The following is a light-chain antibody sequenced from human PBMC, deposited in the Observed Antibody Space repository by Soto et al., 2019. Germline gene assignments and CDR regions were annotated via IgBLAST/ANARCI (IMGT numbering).Light chain of an antibody. J-gene: IGLJ1*01. CDR3: CSYAGSSTSYV. Sequence: QSVLTQPASVSGSPGQSITISCTGTSSDVGSYNLVSWYQQHPGKAPKLMIYEGSKRPSGVSNRFSGSKSGNTVSLTISGLQAEDEADYYCCSYAGSSTSYVFGTGTKLTVL. CDR2: EGS. CDR1: SSDVGSYNL. V-gene: IGLV2-23*01.